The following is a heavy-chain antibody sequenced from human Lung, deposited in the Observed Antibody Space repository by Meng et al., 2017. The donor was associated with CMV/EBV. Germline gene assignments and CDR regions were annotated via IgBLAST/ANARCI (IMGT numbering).Heavy chain of an antibody. CDR3: ARGSTSVTMIVVVITAASLAYDS. Sequence: SXTLSLXCAVYGGSFSGYDWSWIRQSPGKGLEWIGEINHRGSTNYNPSLKSRFTISVDTSKNQFFLKLNSVTAADTAVYYCARGSTSVTMIVVVITAASLAYDSWXQGTLVAVSS. J-gene: IGHJ4*02. V-gene: IGHV4-34*01. CDR1: GGSFSGYD. D-gene: IGHD3-22*01. CDR2: INHRGST.